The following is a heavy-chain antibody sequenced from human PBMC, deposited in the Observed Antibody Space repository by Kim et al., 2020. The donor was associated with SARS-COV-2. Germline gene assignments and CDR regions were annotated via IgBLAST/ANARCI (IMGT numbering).Heavy chain of an antibody. Sequence: GGSLRLSCAASGVTFSSYAMTWVRQAPGKGLEWVSTISGSGGSTYYADSVKGRFTISRDNSKNPLYLQMNSLRAEDTALYYCAKDISRVDTALWRRPFDYWGQGTLVTVSS. J-gene: IGHJ4*02. D-gene: IGHD5-18*01. CDR1: GVTFSSYA. V-gene: IGHV3-23*01. CDR3: AKDISRVDTALWRRPFDY. CDR2: ISGSGGST.